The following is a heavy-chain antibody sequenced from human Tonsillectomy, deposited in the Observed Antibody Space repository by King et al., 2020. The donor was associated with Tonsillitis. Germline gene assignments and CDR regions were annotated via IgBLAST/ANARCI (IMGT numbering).Heavy chain of an antibody. CDR3: ARAAYSSTSVVFYHYYGLDV. CDR2: IYYSGST. J-gene: IGHJ6*02. V-gene: IGHV4-31*03. CDR1: GGSINSGGYY. D-gene: IGHD6-6*01. Sequence: VQLQESGPGLVKPSQTLSLICTVSGGSINSGGYYWSWIRQHPGKGLEYIGYIYYSGSTYYNPSLKSRVTISLDTSKNQFSLKVSSVTAADTAVYYCARAAYSSTSVVFYHYYGLDVWGQGTAVTVSS.